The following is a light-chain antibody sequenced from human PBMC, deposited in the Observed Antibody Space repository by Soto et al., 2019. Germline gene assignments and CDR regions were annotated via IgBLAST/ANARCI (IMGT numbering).Light chain of an antibody. CDR2: AAS. Sequence: EGVLTQSPGTLSLSPGERATLSCRTGQSVNSEFLAWYQQKLGEAPRLLIFAASTRATGIPDRFSGSGSGTDFTLTISLLEPENFPVYYWLLYERAPLFPPLYTLGQGTKLEI. J-gene: IGKJ2*01. CDR1: QSVNSEF. CDR3: LLYERAPLFPPLYT. V-gene: IGKV3-20*01.